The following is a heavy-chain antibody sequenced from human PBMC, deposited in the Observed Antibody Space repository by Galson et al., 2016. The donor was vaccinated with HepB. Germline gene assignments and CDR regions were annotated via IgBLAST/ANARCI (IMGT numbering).Heavy chain of an antibody. CDR1: EFTVSSNY. V-gene: IGHV3-53*01. Sequence: SLRLSCAASEFTVSSNYMSWVRQAPGKGLEWVSVIYSVGTTYYADSVKGRFIISRDNSKNTLYLQMNSLRAEDTAVYYCATSPSRGVWGQGTTVTVFS. J-gene: IGHJ6*02. CDR2: IYSVGTT. CDR3: ATSPSRGV. D-gene: IGHD2-2*01.